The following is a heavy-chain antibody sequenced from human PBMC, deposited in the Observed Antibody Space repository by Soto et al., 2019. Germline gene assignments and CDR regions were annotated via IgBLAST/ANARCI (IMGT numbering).Heavy chain of an antibody. Sequence: SETLSLTCTVSGGSISSYYWSWIRQPPGKGLEWIGYIYYSGSTNYNPSLKSRVTISVDTSKNQFSLKLSSVTAADTAVYYCARVARYLYYYDSSGYYPGLLDYWGQGTLVTVSS. CDR1: GGSISSYY. CDR3: ARVARYLYYYDSSGYYPGLLDY. D-gene: IGHD3-22*01. J-gene: IGHJ4*02. V-gene: IGHV4-59*12. CDR2: IYYSGST.